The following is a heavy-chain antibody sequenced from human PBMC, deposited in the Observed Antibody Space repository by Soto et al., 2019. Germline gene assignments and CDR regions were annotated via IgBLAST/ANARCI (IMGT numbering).Heavy chain of an antibody. V-gene: IGHV3-73*02. CDR1: GLSLSGSA. D-gene: IGHD3-16*01. J-gene: IGHJ4*02. Sequence: EVQLVESGGGFVQPGGSLKVSCAGLSLSGSAMHWVRQASGKGLERVGRIRTKANDYATSYAASVKGRFTISRDESKNTAYLQMNSLKSEDTAVYFCAKDVQGGGSYFDYWGQGTLVTVSS. CDR2: IRTKANDYAT. CDR3: AKDVQGGGSYFDY.